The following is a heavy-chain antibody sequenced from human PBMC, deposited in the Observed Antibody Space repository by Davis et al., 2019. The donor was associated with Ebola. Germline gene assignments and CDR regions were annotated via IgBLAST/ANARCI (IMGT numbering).Heavy chain of an antibody. CDR2: IRSKTFNYAA. Sequence: PGGSLRLSCAASAFSFSDSAIHWVRQAPGKGLEWVGRIRSKTFNYAAEYAASVRGRFTLSRDDSKNMAYLQMKSLRTEDTALYYCTPPLGLMNYYYGLDVWGHGTTVTVSS. V-gene: IGHV3-73*01. CDR1: AFSFSDSA. CDR3: TPPLGLMNYYYGLDV. D-gene: IGHD3-16*01. J-gene: IGHJ6*02.